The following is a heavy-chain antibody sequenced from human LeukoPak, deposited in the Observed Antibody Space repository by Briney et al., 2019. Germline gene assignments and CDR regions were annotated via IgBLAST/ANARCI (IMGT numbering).Heavy chain of an antibody. CDR1: GYTFTSYG. CDR2: IIPIFGTA. J-gene: IGHJ4*02. D-gene: IGHD3-22*01. CDR3: ARLSSGYYYYFDY. V-gene: IGHV1-69*13. Sequence: GASVKVSCKASGYTFTSYGISWVRQAPGQGLEWMGGIIPIFGTANYAQKFQGRVTITADESTSTAYMELSSLRSEDTAVYYCARLSSGYYYYFDYWGQGTLVTVSS.